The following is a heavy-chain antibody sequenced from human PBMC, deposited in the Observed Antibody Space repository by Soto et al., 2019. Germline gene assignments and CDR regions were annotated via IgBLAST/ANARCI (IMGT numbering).Heavy chain of an antibody. CDR2: ISGSGSRT. Sequence: PGGSLRLSCAAFGFTLSINDMSWVRQAPGKGLEWVSSISGSGSRTYYADSVKGRFTISRDDSKNTLYLQMSSLRVVDTAVYYCAKYYYASGSNWFDPWGRGTLVTVSS. J-gene: IGHJ5*02. CDR3: AKYYYASGSNWFDP. V-gene: IGHV3-23*01. D-gene: IGHD3-10*01. CDR1: GFTLSIND.